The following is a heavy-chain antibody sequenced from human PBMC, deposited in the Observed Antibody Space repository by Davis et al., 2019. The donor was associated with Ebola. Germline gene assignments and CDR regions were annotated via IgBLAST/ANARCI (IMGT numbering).Heavy chain of an antibody. CDR1: GGSISSYY. Sequence: MPSETLSLTCTVSGGSISSYYWSWIRQPPGKGLEWIGYIYYSGSTYYNPSLKSRVTISVDTSKNQFSLKLSSVTAADTAVYYCARDRGYYYGMDVWGQGTTVTVSS. CDR3: ARDRGYYYGMDV. V-gene: IGHV4-30-4*01. CDR2: IYYSGST. J-gene: IGHJ6*02.